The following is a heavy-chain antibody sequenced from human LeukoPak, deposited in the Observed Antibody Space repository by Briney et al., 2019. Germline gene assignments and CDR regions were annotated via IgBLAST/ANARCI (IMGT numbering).Heavy chain of an antibody. Sequence: SETLSLTCTVSGGSVTTYYWSWIRQPPGKGLEWVGYISYSGSTNYNPSLKSRVTISQDTSKNQFSLKLSSVTAADTAVYYCAQGDRRYYFDYWGQGTLVTVSS. CDR2: ISYSGST. V-gene: IGHV4-59*02. CDR1: GGSVTTYY. J-gene: IGHJ4*02. CDR3: AQGDRRYYFDY. D-gene: IGHD3-10*01.